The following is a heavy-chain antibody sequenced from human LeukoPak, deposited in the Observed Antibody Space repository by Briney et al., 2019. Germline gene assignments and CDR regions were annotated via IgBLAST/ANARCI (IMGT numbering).Heavy chain of an antibody. CDR2: ISSSGSTI. D-gene: IGHD3-22*01. CDR1: GFTFSSYE. V-gene: IGHV3-48*03. J-gene: IGHJ4*02. CDR3: ARAHYYDSSGFDY. Sequence: SGGSLRLSCAASGFTFSSYEMNWVRQAPGKGLEWVSYISSSGSTIYYADSVKGRFTISRDNAKNSLYLQMNSLRAEDTAVYYCARAHYYDSSGFDYWGQGTLVTVSS.